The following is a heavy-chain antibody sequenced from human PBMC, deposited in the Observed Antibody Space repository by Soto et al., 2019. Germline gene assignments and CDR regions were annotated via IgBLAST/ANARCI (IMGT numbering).Heavy chain of an antibody. V-gene: IGHV4-59*08. J-gene: IGHJ5*02. D-gene: IGHD2-15*01. CDR1: GGSISNYY. Sequence: SETLSLTCTISGGSISNYYWTWIRQTPGKGLEWIGYVYYSGNTNYNPSLKSRVSISVDMSKNQFSLKLSSVTAADTAVYYCARHLVVTATTYNWFDLWGQGTLVTVSS. CDR2: VYYSGNT. CDR3: ARHLVVTATTYNWFDL.